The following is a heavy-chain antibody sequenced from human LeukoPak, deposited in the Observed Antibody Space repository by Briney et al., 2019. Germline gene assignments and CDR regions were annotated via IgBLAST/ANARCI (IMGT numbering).Heavy chain of an antibody. Sequence: ASVKVSCKASGYTFTGYYMHWVRQAPGQGLEWMGWINPNSGGTNYAQKFQGRVTMTRDTSISTAYMELRSLRSDDTAVYYCARVVGATWVDAFDIWGQGTMVTVSS. V-gene: IGHV1-2*02. CDR1: GYTFTGYY. D-gene: IGHD1-26*01. J-gene: IGHJ3*02. CDR3: ARVVGATWVDAFDI. CDR2: INPNSGGT.